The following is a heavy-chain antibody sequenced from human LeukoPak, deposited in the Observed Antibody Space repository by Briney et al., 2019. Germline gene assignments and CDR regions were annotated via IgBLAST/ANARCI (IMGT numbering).Heavy chain of an antibody. CDR1: GYTFTSYY. J-gene: IGHJ3*02. Sequence: ASVKVSCKTSGYTFTSYYIHWVRQAPGQGLEWMGGIIPIFGTANYAQKFQGRVTITADESTSTAYMELSSLRSEDTAVYYCARELSGSDAFDIWGQGTMVTVSS. V-gene: IGHV1-69*13. CDR2: IIPIFGTA. D-gene: IGHD1-26*01. CDR3: ARELSGSDAFDI.